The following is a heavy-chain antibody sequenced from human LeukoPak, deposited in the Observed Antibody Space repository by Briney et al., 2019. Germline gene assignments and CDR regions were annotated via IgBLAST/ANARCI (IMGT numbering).Heavy chain of an antibody. Sequence: GASVKVSCKASGYPFTSYYMHWVRQAPGQGLEWMGIINPSGGTTSYAQKFQGRVTMTRDTSTSTVYMDLSSLRSEDTAFYYCARGYYDFDYWGQGTLVTVSS. V-gene: IGHV1-46*01. D-gene: IGHD3-22*01. CDR3: ARGYYDFDY. CDR2: INPSGGTT. CDR1: GYPFTSYY. J-gene: IGHJ4*02.